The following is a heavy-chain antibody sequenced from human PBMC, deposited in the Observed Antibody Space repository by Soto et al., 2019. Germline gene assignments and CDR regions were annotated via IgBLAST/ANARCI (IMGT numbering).Heavy chain of an antibody. CDR2: IIPILGIA. CDR3: ATVLRYFDWLPDLGY. J-gene: IGHJ4*02. V-gene: IGHV1-69*02. CDR1: GGTFSSYT. Sequence: SVKVSCKASGGTFSSYTISWVRQAPGQGLEWMGRIIPILGIANYAQKFQGRVTITADKSTSTAYMELSSLRSEDKAVYYCATVLRYFDWLPDLGYCGQXTLVTVSS. D-gene: IGHD3-9*01.